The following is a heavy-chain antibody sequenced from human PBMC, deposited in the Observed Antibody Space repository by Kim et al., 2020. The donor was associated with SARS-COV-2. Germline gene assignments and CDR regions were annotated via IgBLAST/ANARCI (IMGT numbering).Heavy chain of an antibody. CDR1: GFTFSSYG. J-gene: IGHJ4*02. CDR3: AKDNGYVYYDFWSGWRY. D-gene: IGHD3-3*01. Sequence: GGSLRLSCAASGFTFSSYGMHWVRQAPGKGLEWVAVISYDGSNKYYADSVKGRFTISRDNSKNTLYLQMNSLRAEDTAVYYCAKDNGYVYYDFWSGWRYWGQGTLVTVSS. CDR2: ISYDGSNK. V-gene: IGHV3-30*18.